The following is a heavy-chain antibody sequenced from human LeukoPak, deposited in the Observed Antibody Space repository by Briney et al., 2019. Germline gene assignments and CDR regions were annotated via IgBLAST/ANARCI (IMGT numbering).Heavy chain of an antibody. D-gene: IGHD3-3*01. V-gene: IGHV5-51*01. CDR2: IYPDDSDS. Sequence: GESLKISCKASGYSFDYYWIAWVRQMPGKGLEWMGIIYPDDSDSTYSPSFQGQVTISVDKSINTAYLQWSSLKASNTAIYYCARVGSVTNFGVAYYYFDNWGQGTLVTVSS. CDR3: ARVGSVTNFGVAYYYFDN. CDR1: GYSFDYYW. J-gene: IGHJ4*02.